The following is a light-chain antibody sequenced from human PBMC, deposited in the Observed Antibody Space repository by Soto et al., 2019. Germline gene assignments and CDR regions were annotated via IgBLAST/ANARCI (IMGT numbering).Light chain of an antibody. CDR2: AAS. CDR3: LQDYNYPRT. CDR1: QVIRTD. V-gene: IGKV1-6*01. Sequence: AIQMTQSPSSLSASVGDRVTITCRASQVIRTDLGWYQQKPGKAPKLLIYAASSLQSGVPPRFSGGGSGTDFTLTISSLLPEDSGTYYCLQDYNYPRTFGQGTKLEIK. J-gene: IGKJ2*01.